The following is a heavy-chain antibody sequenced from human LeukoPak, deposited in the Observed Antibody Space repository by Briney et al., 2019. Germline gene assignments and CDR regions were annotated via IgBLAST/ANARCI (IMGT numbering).Heavy chain of an antibody. D-gene: IGHD6-13*01. Sequence: GGSLRLSCAASGFTFSSFSMNWVRQAPGKGLEWLSYISGNNDNIHQADSVKGRFAISRDNAKNSLYLQMNSLRAEDTAVYYCARDLSWGFDYWGQGTLVTVSS. CDR1: GFTFSSFS. CDR3: ARDLSWGFDY. CDR2: ISGNNDNI. J-gene: IGHJ4*02. V-gene: IGHV3-48*01.